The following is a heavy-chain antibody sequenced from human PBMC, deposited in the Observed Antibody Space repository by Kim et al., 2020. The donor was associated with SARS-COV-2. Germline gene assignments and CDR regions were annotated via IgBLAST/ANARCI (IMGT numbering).Heavy chain of an antibody. CDR1: GGSISSSSYY. CDR2: IYYSGST. D-gene: IGHD1-26*01. Sequence: SETLSLTCTVSGGSISSSSYYWGWIRQPPGKGLEWIGSIYYSGSTYYNPSLKSRVTISVDTSKNQFSLKLSSVTAADTAVYYCARLPLHEDTSVSLGGSYPPFDYWGQGTLVTVSS. V-gene: IGHV4-39*01. J-gene: IGHJ4*02. CDR3: ARLPLHEDTSVSLGGSYPPFDY.